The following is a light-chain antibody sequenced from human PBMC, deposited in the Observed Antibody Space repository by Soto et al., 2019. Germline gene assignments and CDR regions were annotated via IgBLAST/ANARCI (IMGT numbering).Light chain of an antibody. J-gene: IGKJ3*01. CDR3: QKYNSAPFA. CDR2: AAS. CDR1: QGISNF. Sequence: DIQMTQSPSSLSASVGDRVTITCRASQGISNFVAWYKQTPGKVPKLLIYAASTLQSGVPSRFSGSGSGTDFSLTISSLQPEEVATDDWQKYNSAPFAFGPGTKVDIK. V-gene: IGKV1-27*01.